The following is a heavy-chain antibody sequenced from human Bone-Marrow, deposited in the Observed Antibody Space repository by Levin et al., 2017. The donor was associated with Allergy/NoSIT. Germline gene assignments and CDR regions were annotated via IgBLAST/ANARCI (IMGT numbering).Heavy chain of an antibody. V-gene: IGHV2-5*01. CDR1: GFSLHTSGVA. CDR2: IYWTDEK. CDR3: LYRLNWDYDY. D-gene: IGHD1-7*01. J-gene: IGHJ4*02. Sequence: SGPTLVKPTQTLTLTCTFSGFSLHTSGVAVAWIRQPPGKALEWLALIYWTDEKRYSPSLMSRLTITKDTSQNQVVLTMTTMDPVDTATYYCLYRLNWDYDYWGQGTLVTVSS.